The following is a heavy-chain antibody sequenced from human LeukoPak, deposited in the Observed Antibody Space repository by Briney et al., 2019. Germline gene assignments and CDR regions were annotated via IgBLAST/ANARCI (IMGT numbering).Heavy chain of an antibody. CDR2: MFHGGST. CDR3: ARVLSSGYWVDP. V-gene: IGHV4-39*01. D-gene: IGHD3-22*01. J-gene: IGHJ5*02. CDR1: GGSTTSSSYH. Sequence: PSETLSLTCTVSGGSTTSSSYHWVWIRQPPGEGLEWIGSMFHGGSTYDNPSLKSRVTISGDASKNQFSLKLTSVIATDTAVYYCARVLSSGYWVDPWGQGTLVTVPS.